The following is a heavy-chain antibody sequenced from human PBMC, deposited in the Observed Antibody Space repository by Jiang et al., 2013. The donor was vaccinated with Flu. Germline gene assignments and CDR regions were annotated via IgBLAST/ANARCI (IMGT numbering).Heavy chain of an antibody. J-gene: IGHJ4*02. CDR3: ATRPAITGAPFDY. Sequence: GAEVKKPGESLKISCKGSGYRFDKYWIGWVRQMPGRGLEWMGLVYPDDSDTRYSPAFQGHVTISADKSTNTAYLQWSSLKTSDTAMYYCATRPAITGAPFDYWDQGTLVTVSS. CDR2: VYPDDSDT. CDR1: GYRFDKYW. V-gene: IGHV5-51*01. D-gene: IGHD1-14*01.